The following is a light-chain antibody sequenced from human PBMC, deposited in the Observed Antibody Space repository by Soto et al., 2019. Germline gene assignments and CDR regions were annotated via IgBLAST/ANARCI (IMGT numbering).Light chain of an antibody. CDR2: EVT. CDR1: SSDIGAYNY. Sequence: VLTHAASVSGAPGQSITISCTVTSSDIGAYNYVSWYQQHPGKAPKLLIYEVTNRPSGVSDRFSGSKSVNTASLTISGLQAEDEANYYCNSYTTLSNRVFGTGTKVTVL. V-gene: IGLV2-14*01. J-gene: IGLJ1*01. CDR3: NSYTTLSNRV.